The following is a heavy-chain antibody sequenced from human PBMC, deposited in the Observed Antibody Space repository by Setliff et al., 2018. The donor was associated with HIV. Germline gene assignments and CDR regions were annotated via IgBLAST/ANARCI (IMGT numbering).Heavy chain of an antibody. Sequence: PSETLSLTCTVSGGSISGYHWNWLRQTPGKGLEWIGYIYTSGSTKYNPSLKSRVTMSVDTSKNQSSLKLTSVTAADTALYFCARLGDSGYDFRGYFDYWGQGKLVTVPQ. CDR3: ARLGDSGYDFRGYFDY. CDR2: IYTSGST. D-gene: IGHD6-25*01. J-gene: IGHJ4*02. V-gene: IGHV4-4*09. CDR1: GGSISGYH.